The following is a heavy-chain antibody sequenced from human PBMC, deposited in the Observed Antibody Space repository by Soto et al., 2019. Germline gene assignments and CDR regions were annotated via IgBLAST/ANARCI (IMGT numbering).Heavy chain of an antibody. V-gene: IGHV4-59*01. CDR3: ARSVAVPGAHIDY. CDR1: GGCISGSY. Sequence: SETLSLTCSVSGGCISGSYWSWIRQSPGKGLEWLGYVYYTGSTSYSPSLRSRVSISVDTSKNEFSLRLSSVTAADTAVYFCARSVAVPGAHIDYWGQGTQVTVSS. CDR2: VYYTGST. J-gene: IGHJ4*02. D-gene: IGHD6-19*01.